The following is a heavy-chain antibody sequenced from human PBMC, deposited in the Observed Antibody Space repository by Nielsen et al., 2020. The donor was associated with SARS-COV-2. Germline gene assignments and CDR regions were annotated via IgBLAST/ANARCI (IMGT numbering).Heavy chain of an antibody. J-gene: IGHJ4*02. CDR1: GYTFTSYA. V-gene: IGHV1-18*01. CDR3: ARARGLWYYYDSSGYPDC. Sequence: ASVKVSCKASGYTFTSYAMNWVRQAPGQGLEWMGWISAYNGNTNYAQKLQGRVTMTTDTSTSTAYMELRSLRSDDTAVYYCARARGLWYYYDSSGYPDCWGQGTLVTVSS. CDR2: ISAYNGNT. D-gene: IGHD3-22*01.